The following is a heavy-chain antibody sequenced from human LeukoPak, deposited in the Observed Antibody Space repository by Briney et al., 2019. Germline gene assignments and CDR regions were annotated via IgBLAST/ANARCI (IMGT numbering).Heavy chain of an antibody. Sequence: GSLRLSCAASGFTFSSYAMSWIRQPPGEGLEWIGEINHSGSTNYNPSLKSRVTISVDTSKNQFSLKLSSVTAADTAVYYCARGAEYYYYYYMDVWGKGTTVTVSS. CDR2: INHSGST. D-gene: IGHD6-13*01. J-gene: IGHJ6*03. V-gene: IGHV4-34*01. CDR3: ARGAEYYYYYYMDV. CDR1: GFTFSSYA.